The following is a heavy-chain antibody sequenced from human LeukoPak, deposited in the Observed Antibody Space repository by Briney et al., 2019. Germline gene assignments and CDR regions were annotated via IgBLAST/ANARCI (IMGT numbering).Heavy chain of an antibody. V-gene: IGHV4-34*01. CDR1: GGSFSGYY. Sequence: SETLSLTCAVYGGSFSGYYWSWIRQPPGKGLEWIGEINHSGSTNYSPSLKSRVTISVDTSKNQFSLELSSVTAADTAVYYCARGSWKVIAAAGSGHVDYWGQGTLVTVSS. D-gene: IGHD6-13*01. J-gene: IGHJ4*02. CDR3: ARGSWKVIAAAGSGHVDY. CDR2: INHSGST.